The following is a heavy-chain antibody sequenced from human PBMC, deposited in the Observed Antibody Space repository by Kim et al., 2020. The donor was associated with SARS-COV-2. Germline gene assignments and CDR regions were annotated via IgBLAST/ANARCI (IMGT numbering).Heavy chain of an antibody. V-gene: IGHV3-30*18. Sequence: GGSLRLSCAASGFTFSSYGMHWVRQAPGKGLEWVAVISYDGSNTYYADSVKGRFTISRDNSKNTLYLQMNSLRAEDTAVYYCAKDLNYFDSSGYYYVSQRGMDAWGQGATVT. D-gene: IGHD3-22*01. CDR2: ISYDGSNT. CDR1: GFTFSSYG. CDR3: AKDLNYFDSSGYYYVSQRGMDA. J-gene: IGHJ6*02.